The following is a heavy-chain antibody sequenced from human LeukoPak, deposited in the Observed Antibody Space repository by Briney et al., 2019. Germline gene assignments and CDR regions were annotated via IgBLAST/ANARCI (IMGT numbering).Heavy chain of an antibody. CDR3: AKDYGDVGGYFDY. J-gene: IGHJ4*02. Sequence: GGSLRLSCAASGFTFSSYGMHWVRQAPGKGLGWVAVISYDGSNKYYVDSVKGRFTISRDNSKNTLYLQMNSLRAEDTAVYYCAKDYGDVGGYFDYWGQGTLVTVSS. CDR1: GFTFSSYG. V-gene: IGHV3-30*18. CDR2: ISYDGSNK. D-gene: IGHD4-17*01.